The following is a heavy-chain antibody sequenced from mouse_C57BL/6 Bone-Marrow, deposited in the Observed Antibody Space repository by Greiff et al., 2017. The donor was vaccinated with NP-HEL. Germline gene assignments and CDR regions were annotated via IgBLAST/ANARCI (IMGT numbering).Heavy chain of an antibody. D-gene: IGHD2-5*01. J-gene: IGHJ4*01. CDR3: TTDSNYPYYAMDY. Sequence: DVKLQESGAELVRPGASVKLSCTASGFNIKDDYMHWVKQRPEQGLEWIGWIDPENGDTEYASKFQGKATITADTSSNTAYLQLSSLTSEDTAVYYCTTDSNYPYYAMDYWGQGTSVTVSS. CDR1: GFNIKDDY. V-gene: IGHV14-4*01. CDR2: IDPENGDT.